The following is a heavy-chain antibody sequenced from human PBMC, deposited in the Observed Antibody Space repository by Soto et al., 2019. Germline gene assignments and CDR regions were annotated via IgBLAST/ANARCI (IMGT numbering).Heavy chain of an antibody. CDR1: GYTFTGYY. J-gene: IGHJ5*02. D-gene: IGHD2-15*01. Sequence: GPSVTVSCKASGYTFTGYYMHWVRQAASTGLEWMGWINPNSGGTNYAQKFQGRVTMTRDTSISTAYMELSRLRSDDTAVYYCARDPGHDCSGGSCYSYWFDPWGQGTLVTVSS. CDR2: INPNSGGT. CDR3: ARDPGHDCSGGSCYSYWFDP. V-gene: IGHV1-2*02.